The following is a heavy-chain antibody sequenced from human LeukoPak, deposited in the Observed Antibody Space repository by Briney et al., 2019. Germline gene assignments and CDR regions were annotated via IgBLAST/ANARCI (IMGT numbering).Heavy chain of an antibody. CDR1: GFTFNSYA. Sequence: GGSLRLSCAASGFTFNSYAMSCVRQAPGKGLEWVSAISPSGTDTYYADSVKGRFTISRDNSKNTLYLQMSSLRAEDSAVYYCAKRGGYETMAAFDYWGQGTLVTFSS. CDR2: ISPSGTDT. J-gene: IGHJ4*02. CDR3: AKRGGYETMAAFDY. V-gene: IGHV3-23*01. D-gene: IGHD3-10*01.